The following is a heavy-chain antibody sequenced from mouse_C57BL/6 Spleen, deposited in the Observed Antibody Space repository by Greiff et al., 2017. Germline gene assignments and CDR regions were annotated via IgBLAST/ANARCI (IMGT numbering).Heavy chain of an antibody. D-gene: IGHD2-3*01. CDR3: ARHDDGYYSY. J-gene: IGHJ3*01. CDR1: GFTFSDYY. V-gene: IGHV5-12*01. Sequence: EVKLEESGGGLVQPGGSLKLSCAASGFTFSDYYMYWVRQTPEKRLEWVAYISNGGGSTYYPDTVKGRFTISRDNAKNTLYLQMSRLKSEDTAMYYCARHDDGYYSYWGQGTLVTVSA. CDR2: ISNGGGST.